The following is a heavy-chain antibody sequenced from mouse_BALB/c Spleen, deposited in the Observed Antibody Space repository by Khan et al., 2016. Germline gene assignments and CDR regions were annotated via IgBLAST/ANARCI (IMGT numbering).Heavy chain of an antibody. J-gene: IGHJ4*01. V-gene: IGHV1S41*01. CDR1: GYTFTSYW. CDR2: IAPGSGST. CDR3: TREGPVPLVDY. D-gene: IGHD1-1*01. Sequence: DLVKPGASVKLSCKASGYTFTSYWINWIKQRPGQGLEWIGRIAPGSGSTYYNEMFKGKATLTVDKSSSTAYIQLSSLSSDDSAVYLCTREGPVPLVDYWGQGTSVTVSS.